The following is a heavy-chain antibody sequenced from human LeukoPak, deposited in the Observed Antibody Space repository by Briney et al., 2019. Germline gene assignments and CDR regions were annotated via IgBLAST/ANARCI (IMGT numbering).Heavy chain of an antibody. V-gene: IGHV4-31*03. D-gene: IGHD3-3*01. CDR2: IYYSGST. CDR3: ASIRFLEWLRADY. J-gene: IGHJ4*02. CDR1: GGSISSGGYY. Sequence: SQTLSLTCTVSGGSISSGGYYWSWIRQHPGKGLEWIGYIYYSGSTYYNPSLKSRVTISVDTSKNQFSLKLSSVTAADTAVYYCASIRFLEWLRADYWGQGTLVTVSS.